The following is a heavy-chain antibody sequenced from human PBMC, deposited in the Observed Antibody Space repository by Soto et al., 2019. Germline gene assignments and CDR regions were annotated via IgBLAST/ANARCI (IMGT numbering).Heavy chain of an antibody. CDR3: AGVRGPYCGGECYPPTPNWFDP. D-gene: IGHD2-21*01. CDR2: IYHSGST. J-gene: IGHJ5*02. CDR1: GGSISSGGYS. Sequence: QLQLQESGSGLVKPSQTLSLTCAVSGGSISSGGYSWSWIRQPPGKGLEWIGYIYHSGSTYYNPSLKSLVTISVERSKNQFSLKLSSVTAADSAVYYCAGVRGPYCGGECYPPTPNWFDPWGQGTLVTVSS. V-gene: IGHV4-30-2*01.